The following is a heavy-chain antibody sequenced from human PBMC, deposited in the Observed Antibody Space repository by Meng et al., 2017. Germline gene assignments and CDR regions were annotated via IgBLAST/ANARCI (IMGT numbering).Heavy chain of an antibody. J-gene: IGHJ6*02. CDR1: GDSVSSNSAA. CDR2: TYYRSKWYN. V-gene: IGHV6-1*01. Sequence: LRLSCAISGDSVSSNSAAWNWIRQSPSRGLEWLGRTYYRSKWYNDYAVSVKSRITINPDTSKNQFSLQLNSVTPEDTAVYYCARLRFGTAPYYYYGMDVWGQGTTVTGYS. CDR3: ARLRFGTAPYYYYGMDV. D-gene: IGHD1-1*01.